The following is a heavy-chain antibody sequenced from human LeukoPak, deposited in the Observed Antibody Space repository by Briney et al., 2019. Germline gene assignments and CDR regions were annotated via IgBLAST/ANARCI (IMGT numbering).Heavy chain of an antibody. Sequence: SETLSLTCAAYGGSFIPYYWSWIRQPPGKGLEWIGEINHSGSTNYNPSLKSRVTISVDTSKNQFSLKLSSVTAADTAVYYCARGGFYCGGDCYVDYWGQGTLVTVSS. CDR2: INHSGST. D-gene: IGHD2-21*02. CDR1: GGSFIPYY. J-gene: IGHJ4*02. V-gene: IGHV4-34*01. CDR3: ARGGFYCGGDCYVDY.